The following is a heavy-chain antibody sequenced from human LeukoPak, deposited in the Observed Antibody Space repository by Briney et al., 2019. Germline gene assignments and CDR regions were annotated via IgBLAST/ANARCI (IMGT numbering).Heavy chain of an antibody. J-gene: IGHJ4*02. CDR2: IIPIFGTA. CDR1: RGTFSSYT. CDR3: AIRGPVGANFDY. V-gene: IGHV1-69*13. D-gene: IGHD1-26*01. Sequence: ASVKVSCKASRGTFSSYTISWVRQAPGQGLEWMGGIIPIFGTANYAQKFQGRVTITADESTSTAYMELSSLRSEDTAVYYCAIRGPVGANFDYWGQGTLVTVSS.